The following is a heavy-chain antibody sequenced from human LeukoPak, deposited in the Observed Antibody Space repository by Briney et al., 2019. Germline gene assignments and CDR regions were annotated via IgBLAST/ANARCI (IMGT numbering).Heavy chain of an antibody. J-gene: IGHJ6*03. CDR1: GYTFTSYD. Sequence: ASVKVSCKASGYTFTSYDINWVRQATGQGLEWMGWMNPNSGNTGYAQKFQGRVTMTRNTSISTAYMELSSLRSEDTAVYYCARNSKAAAGPRDYYYYMDVWGKGTTVTISS. CDR2: MNPNSGNT. CDR3: ARNSKAAAGPRDYYYYMDV. V-gene: IGHV1-8*01. D-gene: IGHD6-13*01.